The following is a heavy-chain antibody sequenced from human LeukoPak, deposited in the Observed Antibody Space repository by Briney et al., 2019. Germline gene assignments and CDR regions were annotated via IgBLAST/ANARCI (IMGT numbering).Heavy chain of an antibody. J-gene: IGHJ4*02. D-gene: IGHD4-23*01. CDR1: GGSISSYY. CDR2: IYYSGST. V-gene: IGHV4-59*01. CDR3: ARDYGGRSFGY. Sequence: SETLSLTCTVSGGSISSYYWSWIRQPPGKGLEWIGYIYYSGSTNYNPSLKSRVTISVDTSKNQFSLKLNSVTAADTAVYYCARDYGGRSFGYWGQGTLVTVSS.